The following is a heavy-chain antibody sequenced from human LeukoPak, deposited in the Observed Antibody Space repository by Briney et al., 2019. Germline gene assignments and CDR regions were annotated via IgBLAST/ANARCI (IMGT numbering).Heavy chain of an antibody. CDR3: ARATDIVATGDY. CDR2: INPNSGGT. Sequence: ASVKVSCKASGYTFTGYYMHWVRQAPGQGLEWMEWINPNSGGTNYAQKFQGRVTMTRDTSISTAYMELSRLRSDDTAVYYCARATDIVATGDYWGQGTLVTVSS. J-gene: IGHJ4*02. V-gene: IGHV1-2*02. D-gene: IGHD5-12*01. CDR1: GYTFTGYY.